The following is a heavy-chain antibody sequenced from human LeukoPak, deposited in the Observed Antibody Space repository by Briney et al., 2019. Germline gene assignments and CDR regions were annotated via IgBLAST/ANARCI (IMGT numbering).Heavy chain of an antibody. D-gene: IGHD3-10*01. CDR3: ARVPSYYYGSGSYSAFDY. CDR2: ISYDGSNK. CDR1: GFTFSSCA. Sequence: GGSLRLSCAASGFTFSSCAMHWVRQAPGKGLEWVAVISYDGSNKYYADSVKGRFTISRDNSKNTLYLQMNSLRAEDTAVYYCARVPSYYYGSGSYSAFDYWGQGTLVTVSS. J-gene: IGHJ4*02. V-gene: IGHV3-30-3*01.